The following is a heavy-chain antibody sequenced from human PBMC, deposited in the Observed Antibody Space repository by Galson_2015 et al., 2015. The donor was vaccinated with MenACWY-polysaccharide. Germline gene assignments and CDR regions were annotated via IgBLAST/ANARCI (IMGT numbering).Heavy chain of an antibody. J-gene: IGHJ5*02. D-gene: IGHD2-15*01. V-gene: IGHV3-74*01. Sequence: SLRLSCAASGFSFNTYWMHWVRHAPGKGLVWVSRINADGSATGYADSVRGRFTISRDNAKNTLYMEMNSLRAEDTAVYYCTKAGAKYCSGSSRYFNWFDPWGQGTLVTVSS. CDR3: TKAGAKYCSGSSRYFNWFDP. CDR2: INADGSAT. CDR1: GFSFNTYW.